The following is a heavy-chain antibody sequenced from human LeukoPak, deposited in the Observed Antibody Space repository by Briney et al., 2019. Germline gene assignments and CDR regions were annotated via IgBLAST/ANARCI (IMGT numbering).Heavy chain of an antibody. CDR2: ISYDGSNK. J-gene: IGHJ4*02. D-gene: IGHD2-2*02. CDR3: AKDRVVYRGDYFDY. Sequence: GRSLRLSCAASGFTFSRYGMHWVRQAPGKGLEWVAVISYDGSNKYYADSVKGRFTISRDNSKNTLYLQMNSLRAEDTAVYYCAKDRVVYRGDYFDYWGQGTLVTVSS. CDR1: GFTFSRYG. V-gene: IGHV3-30*18.